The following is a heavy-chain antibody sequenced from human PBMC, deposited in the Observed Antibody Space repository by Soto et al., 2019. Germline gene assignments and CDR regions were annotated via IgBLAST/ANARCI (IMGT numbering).Heavy chain of an antibody. D-gene: IGHD1-1*01. CDR1: GITLSNAW. CDR3: TSTRPGTNVFDM. Sequence: EVQLAESGGGLVEPGGSLRLSCAGSGITLSNAWRNWVRQAAGKGLEWVGRIRSKGDGGAREYAAPVKGRFTFSRDDSENTLFLQMSALKPEDTGVYFCTSTRPGTNVFDMWGPGTMVIVSS. J-gene: IGHJ3*02. CDR2: IRSKGDGGAR. V-gene: IGHV3-15*01.